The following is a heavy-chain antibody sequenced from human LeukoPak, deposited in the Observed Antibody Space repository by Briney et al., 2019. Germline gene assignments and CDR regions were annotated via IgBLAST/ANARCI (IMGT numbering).Heavy chain of an antibody. V-gene: IGHV1-24*01. CDR3: ARDGRYSYGYRGSNWFDP. Sequence: GASVKVSCKVSGYTLTELSMHWVRQAPGKGLEWMGGFDPEDGETIYAQKFQGRVTMTEDTSTDTAYMELSSLRSEDTAVYYCARDGRYSYGYRGSNWFDPWGQGTLVTVSS. CDR2: FDPEDGET. J-gene: IGHJ5*02. D-gene: IGHD5-18*01. CDR1: GYTLTELS.